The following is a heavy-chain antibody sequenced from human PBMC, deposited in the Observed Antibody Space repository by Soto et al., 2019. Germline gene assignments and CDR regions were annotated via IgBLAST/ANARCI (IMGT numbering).Heavy chain of an antibody. CDR2: ISGSGGST. CDR3: AILYGSGYTFAY. V-gene: IGHV3-23*01. Sequence: PGGSLTLSCAASGFTFSDYYMSWVRQAPGRGLEWVSAISGSGGSTYYADSVKGRFTISRDNSKNTLYLQMNSLRAEDTAVYYCAILYGSGYTFAYWGQGTLVTVSS. CDR1: GFTFSDYY. D-gene: IGHD3-10*01. J-gene: IGHJ4*02.